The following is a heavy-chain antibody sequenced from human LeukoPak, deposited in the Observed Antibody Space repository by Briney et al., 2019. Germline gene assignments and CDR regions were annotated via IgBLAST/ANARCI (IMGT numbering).Heavy chain of an antibody. Sequence: GASVKVSCKASGGTFSSYAISWVRQAPGQGLEWMGGIIPIFGTANYAQKFQGRVTITADESTSTAYMELSSLRSEDTAVYYCASLHYDSSGYSFDYWGQGTLVTVSS. CDR2: IIPIFGTA. CDR1: GGTFSSYA. V-gene: IGHV1-69*13. J-gene: IGHJ4*02. CDR3: ASLHYDSSGYSFDY. D-gene: IGHD3-22*01.